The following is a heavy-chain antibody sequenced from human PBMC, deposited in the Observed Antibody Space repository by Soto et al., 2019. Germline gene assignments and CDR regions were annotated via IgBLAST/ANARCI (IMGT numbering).Heavy chain of an antibody. J-gene: IGHJ5*02. D-gene: IGHD6-13*01. Sequence: EVQLLESGGGLVQPGGSLRLSCAASGFTFSSYAMSWVRQAPGKGLEWVSAMSGSGGSTYYADSVKGRLTISRDNSKNTLYLQMDSLRAEDTYVYYCAKEIAAAGTWGWFDLWGQGSLVTVSS. CDR1: GFTFSSYA. V-gene: IGHV3-23*01. CDR2: MSGSGGST. CDR3: AKEIAAAGTWGWFDL.